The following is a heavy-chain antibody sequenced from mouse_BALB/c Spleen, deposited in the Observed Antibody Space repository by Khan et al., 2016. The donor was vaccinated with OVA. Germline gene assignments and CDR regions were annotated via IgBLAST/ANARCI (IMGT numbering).Heavy chain of an antibody. V-gene: IGHV9-3-1*01. Sequence: QIQLVQSGPELKKPGETVKISCKASGYTFTNYVMNWVKQSPGKGLKWMGWINTYTGAPKYADDFMGRFAFSLETSDSTAYLQITSLKNEDTATYVCTMFHVVYWGQGTTLTVSS. CDR3: TMFHVVY. CDR1: GYTFTNYV. J-gene: IGHJ2*01. D-gene: IGHD1-1*02. CDR2: INTYTGAP.